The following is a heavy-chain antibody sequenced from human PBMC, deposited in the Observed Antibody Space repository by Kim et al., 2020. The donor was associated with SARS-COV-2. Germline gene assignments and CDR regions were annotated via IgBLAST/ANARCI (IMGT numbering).Heavy chain of an antibody. Sequence: TSYIPSLKSRVTISVDTSKNQFSLKLSSVTAADTAVYYCARDRAGKRFDYWGQGTLVTVSS. CDR2: T. CDR3: ARDRAGKRFDY. J-gene: IGHJ4*02. V-gene: IGHV4-31*02. D-gene: IGHD3-10*01.